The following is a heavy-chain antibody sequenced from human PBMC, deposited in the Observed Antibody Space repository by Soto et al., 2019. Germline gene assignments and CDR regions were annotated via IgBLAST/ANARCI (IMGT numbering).Heavy chain of an antibody. V-gene: IGHV3-30-3*01. D-gene: IGHD6-19*01. J-gene: IGHJ4*02. CDR2: ISYDGSNK. CDR1: GFTFSSYA. CDR3: ARAGTFQCLGLDY. Sequence: QVQLVESGGGVVQPGRSLRLSCAASGFTFSSYAMHWVRQAPGKGLEWVAVISYDGSNKYYADSVKGRFTISRDNSKNTLYLQMNSLRAEDTAVYYCARAGTFQCLGLDYWGQGTLVTVSS.